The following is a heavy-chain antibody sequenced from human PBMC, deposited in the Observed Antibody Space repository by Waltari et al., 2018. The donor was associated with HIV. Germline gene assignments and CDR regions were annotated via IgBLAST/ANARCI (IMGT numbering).Heavy chain of an antibody. CDR3: ATTHGSGDYDNDFDY. CDR2: INQAGTER. V-gene: IGHV3-7*01. D-gene: IGHD3-10*01. CDR1: GSPFSFSW. J-gene: IGHJ4*02. Sequence: EVQLVESGGGWVQPGGSLTLTWGAPGSPFSFSWLRWVRQAPGKGLEWVANINQAGTERHYVDSVRGRFTISRDNGKTSLFLQMNSLSVDDTAVYYCATTHGSGDYDNDFDYWGQGTLV.